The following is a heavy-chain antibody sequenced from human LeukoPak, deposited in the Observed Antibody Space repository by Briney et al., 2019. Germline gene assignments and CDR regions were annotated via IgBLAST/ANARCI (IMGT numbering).Heavy chain of an antibody. CDR2: ICGSGGST. CDR1: GFTFSSYA. Sequence: QSGGSLRLSCAASGFTFSSYAMSWVRQAPGKGLEWVSAICGSGGSTYYADSVKGRFTISRDNSKNTLYLQMNSLRAEDTAVYYCAKRAAAGTRPPFDYWGQGTLVTVSS. J-gene: IGHJ4*02. D-gene: IGHD6-13*01. CDR3: AKRAAAGTRPPFDY. V-gene: IGHV3-23*01.